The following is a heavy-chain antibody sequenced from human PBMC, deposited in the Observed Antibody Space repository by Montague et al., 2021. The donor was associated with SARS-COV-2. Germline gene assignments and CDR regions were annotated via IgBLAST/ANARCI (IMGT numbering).Heavy chain of an antibody. CDR1: GFTFSSYW. D-gene: IGHD2-21*02. V-gene: IGHV3-74*01. CDR2: ISPDGSST. Sequence: PLRLSCAASGFTFSSYWMHWVRQAPGKGLVWVSRISPDGSSTSYADSVKGRFTISRDNAKNTLYLQMNSLRAEDTAMYYCARVGVMVTVIRGFDIWGQGTMVTVSS. J-gene: IGHJ3*02. CDR3: ARVGVMVTVIRGFDI.